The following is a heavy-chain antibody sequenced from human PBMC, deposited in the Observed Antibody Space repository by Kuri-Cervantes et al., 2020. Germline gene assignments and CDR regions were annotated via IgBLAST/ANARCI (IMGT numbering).Heavy chain of an antibody. D-gene: IGHD6-19*01. J-gene: IGHJ4*02. Sequence: GESLKISCAASGFTFSSYAMRWVRQAPGKGLEWVAVISYDGSNKYYADSVKGRFTISRDNSKNTLYLQMNSLRDEDTAVYYCARQEKQWLVLVDYWGQGTLVTVSS. CDR1: GFTFSSYA. V-gene: IGHV3-30-3*01. CDR3: ARQEKQWLVLVDY. CDR2: ISYDGSNK.